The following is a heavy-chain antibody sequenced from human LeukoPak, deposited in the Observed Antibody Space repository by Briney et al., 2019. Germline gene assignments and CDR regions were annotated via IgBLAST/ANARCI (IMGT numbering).Heavy chain of an antibody. CDR1: GFTFSSYW. CDR2: IKQDGSEK. J-gene: IGHJ6*03. Sequence: GGSLRLSCAASGFTFSSYWMSWARQAPGKGLEGVANIKQDGSEKYYVDSVKGRFTISRDNAKNSLYLQMNSLRAEDTAVYYCARRTPGPNYYYYYMDVWGKGTTVTVSS. D-gene: IGHD2-15*01. CDR3: ARRTPGPNYYYYYMDV. V-gene: IGHV3-7*01.